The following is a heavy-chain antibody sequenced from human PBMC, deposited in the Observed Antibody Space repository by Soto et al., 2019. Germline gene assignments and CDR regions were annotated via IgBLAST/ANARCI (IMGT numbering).Heavy chain of an antibody. J-gene: IGHJ6*02. CDR1: GFTVSVNL. Sequence: GGSLRLSCAASGFTVSVNLMNWVRQAPGKGLEWVSVINSGGSTDYADSVKGRFTISRDISKNTLYLQMNSLRAEDTAVYYCARENYYYGMDVWGQGTTVTVSS. CDR3: ARENYYYGMDV. V-gene: IGHV3-66*01. CDR2: INSGGST.